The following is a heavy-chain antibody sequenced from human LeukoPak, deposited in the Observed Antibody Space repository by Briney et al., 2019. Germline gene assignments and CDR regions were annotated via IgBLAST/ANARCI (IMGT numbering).Heavy chain of an antibody. V-gene: IGHV1-8*03. Sequence: ASVKVSCKASGYTFTSYDINWVRQATGQGLEWMGWMNPNSGNTGYAQKFQGRVTITRNTSISTAYMELSSLRSEDTAVYYCARSTSRYYARFDYWGQGTLVTVSS. CDR2: MNPNSGNT. CDR1: GYTFTSYD. D-gene: IGHD3-10*01. CDR3: ARSTSRYYARFDY. J-gene: IGHJ4*02.